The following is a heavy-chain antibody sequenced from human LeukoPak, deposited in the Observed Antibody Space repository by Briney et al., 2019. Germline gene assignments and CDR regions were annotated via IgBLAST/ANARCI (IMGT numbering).Heavy chain of an antibody. D-gene: IGHD3-10*01. V-gene: IGHV3-48*03. CDR1: GSTFSTYG. CDR2: ISNSGNTI. CDR3: ARGPMFRGFLIRRSKSGYFDF. Sequence: PGGSLSLSCAASGSTFSTYGMNWVRQAPGKGLEWVSYISNSGNTIYYADSVKGRFTISRDNAKNSLYLQMNSLRADDTAVYYCARGPMFRGFLIRRSKSGYFDFWGQGTLVTVSS. J-gene: IGHJ4*02.